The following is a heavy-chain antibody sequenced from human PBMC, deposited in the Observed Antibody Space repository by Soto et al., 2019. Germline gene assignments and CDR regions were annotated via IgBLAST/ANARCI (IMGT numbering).Heavy chain of an antibody. CDR2: IIPIFGTA. J-gene: IGHJ4*02. CDR3: ARVVAAAALRGYFDY. CDR1: GVTFSSYA. Sequence: SVKVSCKASGVTFSSYAISWVRQAPGQGLEWMGGIIPIFGTANYAQKFQGRVTITADESTSTAYMELSSLRSEDTAVYYCARVVAAAALRGYFDYWGQGTLVTVSS. V-gene: IGHV1-69*13. D-gene: IGHD6-13*01.